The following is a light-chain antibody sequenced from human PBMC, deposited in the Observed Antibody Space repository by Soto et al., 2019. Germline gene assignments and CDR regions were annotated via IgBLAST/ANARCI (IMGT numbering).Light chain of an antibody. J-gene: IGKJ1*01. Sequence: DIQMTQSPSTLSASVGDRVTITCRASQSISSWLAWYQQKPGKAPKLLIYDASSLESGVPSRLSGSGSGTEFTLTISSLQPDDFATYYCQQYNSYSRTFGQGTKVDIX. V-gene: IGKV1-5*01. CDR2: DAS. CDR3: QQYNSYSRT. CDR1: QSISSW.